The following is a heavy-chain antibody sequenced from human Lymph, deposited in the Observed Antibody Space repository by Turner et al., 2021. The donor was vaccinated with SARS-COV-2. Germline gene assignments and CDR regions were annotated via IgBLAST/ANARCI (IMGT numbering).Heavy chain of an antibody. V-gene: IGHV3-30*04. J-gene: IGHJ6*02. CDR3: ARDDREFWSGYYTHYYYYGMDV. CDR1: GVTCSSDA. D-gene: IGHD3-3*01. CDR2: ISYDGSNK. Sequence: QVQLVESGGVVVQPGRSLRLSCAASGVTCSSDAMHWVRQAPGKGLEWVAVISYDGSNKNYADSVKGRFTISRDNSKNTLYLQMNSLRAEDTAVYYCARDDREFWSGYYTHYYYYGMDVWGQGTTVTVSS.